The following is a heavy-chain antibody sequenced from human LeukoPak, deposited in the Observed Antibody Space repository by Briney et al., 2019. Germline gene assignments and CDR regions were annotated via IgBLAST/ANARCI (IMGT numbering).Heavy chain of an antibody. CDR3: AGERGGVPAAIPVSPFDP. V-gene: IGHV3-30-3*01. D-gene: IGHD2-2*01. CDR2: ISYDGSNK. Sequence: GGSLRLSCAASGFTFSSYAMHWVRQAPGKGLEWVAVISYDGSNKYYADSVKGRFTISRDNSKNTLYLQMNSLRAEDTAVYYCAGERGGVPAAIPVSPFDPWGQGTLVTVSS. J-gene: IGHJ5*02. CDR1: GFTFSSYA.